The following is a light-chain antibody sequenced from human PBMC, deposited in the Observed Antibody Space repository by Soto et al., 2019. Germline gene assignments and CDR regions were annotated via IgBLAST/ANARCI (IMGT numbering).Light chain of an antibody. CDR1: QSISTY. V-gene: IGKV3-11*01. CDR2: DAS. CDR3: QQYGGVPLT. J-gene: IGKJ4*01. Sequence: EILLTQSPVTLSLSPGERATLSCRASQSISTYLAWYQQKPGQAPRLLIYDASNRATDIPARFSGSGSGTEFTLTISSLEPADFAVYYCQQYGGVPLTFGGGTKIEI.